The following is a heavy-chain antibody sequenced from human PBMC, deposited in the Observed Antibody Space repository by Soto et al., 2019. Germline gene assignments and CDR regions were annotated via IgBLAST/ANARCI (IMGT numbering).Heavy chain of an antibody. V-gene: IGHV3-23*01. J-gene: IGHJ6*02. CDR1: GFTFSIYA. Sequence: GGSLRLSCAASGFTFSIYAMSWVRQAPGKGLEWVSAISGSGGTTYYSDSVKGRFTISRDNSKNTVYLQMNDLRVEDAAEYFCAKDSWAIFGVPAGEYYAMDVWGQGTTVTVSS. CDR3: AKDSWAIFGVPAGEYYAMDV. D-gene: IGHD3-3*01. CDR2: ISGSGGTT.